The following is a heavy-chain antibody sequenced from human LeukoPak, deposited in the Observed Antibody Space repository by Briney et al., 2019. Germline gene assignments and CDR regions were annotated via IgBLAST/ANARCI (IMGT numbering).Heavy chain of an antibody. CDR1: GASINSSGSY. CDR2: IHYSGST. V-gene: IGHV4-31*03. CDR3: ARGSPNYVDY. Sequence: ASETLSLTCTVSGASINSSGSYWSWVRQHPGKGLECIGYIHYSGSTYYNPSLKSRVTISIDSSRNQFSLKLSSVTAADTAVYYCARGSPNYVDYWGQGTLVTVSS. J-gene: IGHJ4*02.